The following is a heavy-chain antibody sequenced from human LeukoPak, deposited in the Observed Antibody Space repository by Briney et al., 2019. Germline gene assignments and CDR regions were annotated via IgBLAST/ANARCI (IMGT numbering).Heavy chain of an antibody. V-gene: IGHV3-48*03. CDR1: GFTLSSYE. CDR2: INSRGSTI. CDR3: AREGMTTVTTDAFDI. Sequence: PGGSLRLSCAASGFTLSSYEMNWVRQAPGKGLEWVSCINSRGSTIYYAGSVKGRFTISRDDAKNSLFLQMNSLRAEDTAVYYCAREGMTTVTTDAFDIWGRGTKVTVSS. D-gene: IGHD4-17*01. J-gene: IGHJ3*02.